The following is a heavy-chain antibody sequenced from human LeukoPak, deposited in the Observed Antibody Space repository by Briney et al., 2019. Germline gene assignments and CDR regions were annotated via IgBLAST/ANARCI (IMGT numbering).Heavy chain of an antibody. CDR1: GYTFTNYG. CDR3: ARRIVGGHLGDY. D-gene: IGHD1-26*01. Sequence: GASVKVYCKASGYTFTNYGMGWVRQAPGQGPEWLGWISAKNGNKDYAQKLQGRVTMTVDTSTSTAYMELRSLRSDDTAVYYCARRIVGGHLGDYWGQGTLVTVSS. CDR2: ISAKNGNK. V-gene: IGHV1-18*01. J-gene: IGHJ4*02.